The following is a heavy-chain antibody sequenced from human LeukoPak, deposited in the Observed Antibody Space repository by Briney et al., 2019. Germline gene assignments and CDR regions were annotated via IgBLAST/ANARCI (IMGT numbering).Heavy chain of an antibody. D-gene: IGHD3-22*01. CDR1: GVSISSGSYY. V-gene: IGHV4-61*02. J-gene: IGHJ3*02. CDR3: ARIGLSESYYYDSSRDAFDI. CDR2: IYTSGST. Sequence: SQTLSLTCTVSGVSISSGSYYWSWIRQPAGKGLEWIGRIYTSGSTNYNPSLKSRVTISVDTSMNQFSLKLSSVTAADTAVYYCARIGLSESYYYDSSRDAFDIWGQGIMVTVSS.